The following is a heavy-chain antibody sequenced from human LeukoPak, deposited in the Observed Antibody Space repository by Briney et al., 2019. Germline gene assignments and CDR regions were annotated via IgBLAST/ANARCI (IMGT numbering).Heavy chain of an antibody. Sequence: SVKVSCKASGGTFSSYAISWVRQAPGQGLEWMGGIIPIFGTANYAQKFQGRVTITADKSTSTAYMELSSLRSEDTAVYYCARRGIADYYFDYWGQGTLVTVSS. J-gene: IGHJ4*02. CDR3: ARRGIADYYFDY. CDR1: GGTFSSYA. V-gene: IGHV1-69*06. CDR2: IIPIFGTA. D-gene: IGHD6-13*01.